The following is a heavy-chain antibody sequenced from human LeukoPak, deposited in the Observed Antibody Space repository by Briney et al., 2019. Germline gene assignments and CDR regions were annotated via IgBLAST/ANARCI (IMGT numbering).Heavy chain of an antibody. CDR3: ARGVITMIVDDAFDI. D-gene: IGHD3-22*01. CDR1: DFSISSAYY. Sequence: PSETLSLTCGASDFSISSAYYWGWIRQPPGKGLEWIGSFYHGGDTYYNPSLKSRVTISVDTPKNQFSLKLSSVAAADTAVYYCARGVITMIVDDAFDIWGQGTMVTVSS. J-gene: IGHJ3*02. CDR2: FYHGGDT. V-gene: IGHV4-38-2*01.